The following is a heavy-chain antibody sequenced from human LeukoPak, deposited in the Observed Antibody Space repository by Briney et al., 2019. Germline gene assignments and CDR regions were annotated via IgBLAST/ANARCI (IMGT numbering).Heavy chain of an antibody. CDR1: GGSFSGYY. D-gene: IGHD2-2*01. J-gene: IGHJ4*02. V-gene: IGHV4-34*01. CDR2: INHSGST. CDR3: ARSCSTSCPYYFDY. Sequence: KPSETLSLTCAVYGGSFSGYYWSWIRQPPGKGLEWTGEINHSGSTNYNPSLKSRVTISVDTSKNQFSLKLSSVTAADTAVYYCARSCSTSCPYYFDYWGQGTLVTVSS.